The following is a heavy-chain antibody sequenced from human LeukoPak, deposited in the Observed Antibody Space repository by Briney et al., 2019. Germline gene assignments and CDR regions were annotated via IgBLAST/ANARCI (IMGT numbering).Heavy chain of an antibody. J-gene: IGHJ3*02. CDR2: FYPGDSDT. Sequence: GESLKISCKGSGYSFTSYWIGWVRQMPGKGLEWMGVFYPGDSDTRYSPSFQGQVTISADKSISTAYLQWSSLKASDTAMYYCARRRITFGGVTLIPGAFDIWGQGTMVTVSS. V-gene: IGHV5-51*01. D-gene: IGHD3-16*01. CDR1: GYSFTSYW. CDR3: ARRRITFGGVTLIPGAFDI.